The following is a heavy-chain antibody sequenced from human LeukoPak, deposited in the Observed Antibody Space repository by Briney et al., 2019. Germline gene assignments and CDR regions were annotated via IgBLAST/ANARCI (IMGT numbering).Heavy chain of an antibody. CDR1: NGSISNYY. CDR3: ATTTIFGSAGSFDI. Sequence: SETLSLTCSVSNGSISNYYLTWIRQPPGKGLEWIGYISSTGSPILNPSLKSRVAMSADTSKNQFSLKVNSVTAADTAVYFCATTTIFGSAGSFDIWGQGTTVIVSS. CDR2: ISSTGSP. J-gene: IGHJ3*02. D-gene: IGHD3-3*01. V-gene: IGHV4-59*01.